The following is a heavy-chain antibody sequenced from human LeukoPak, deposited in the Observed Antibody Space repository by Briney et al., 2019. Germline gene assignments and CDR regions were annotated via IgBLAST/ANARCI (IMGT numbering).Heavy chain of an antibody. CDR3: TRETRGYYDFWSGYSGSYYMDV. J-gene: IGHJ6*03. Sequence: GGSLSLSCAASGLTFSDYAMSWFRQAPGKGLEWVGFIRGKAYGGTTEYAASVKGRFTISRDDSKSIAYLQMNSLKTEDTAVYYCTRETRGYYDFWSGYSGSYYMDVWGKGTTVTVSS. CDR1: GLTFSDYA. CDR2: IRGKAYGGTT. D-gene: IGHD3-3*01. V-gene: IGHV3-49*03.